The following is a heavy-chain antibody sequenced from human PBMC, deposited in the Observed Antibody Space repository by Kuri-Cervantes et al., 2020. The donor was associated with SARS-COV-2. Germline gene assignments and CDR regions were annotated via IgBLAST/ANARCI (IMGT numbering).Heavy chain of an antibody. CDR3: ARDGRNSGSVGNYYDSSGYPDY. J-gene: IGHJ4*02. D-gene: IGHD3-22*01. CDR2: ISYDGSNK. CDR1: TCTSSSYA. Sequence: GESLKISCAADTCTSSSYAMHCVRQAPGKGLEWVAVISYDGSNKYYADSVKGRFTISRDNAKNSLYLQMNSLRAEDTAVYYCARDGRNSGSVGNYYDSSGYPDYWAQGTWVTVSS. V-gene: IGHV3-30-3*01.